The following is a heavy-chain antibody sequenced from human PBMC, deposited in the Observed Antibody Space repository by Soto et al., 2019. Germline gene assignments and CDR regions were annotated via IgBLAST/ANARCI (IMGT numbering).Heavy chain of an antibody. Sequence: EVQLVESGGGLVQPGGSLRLSCAASGFTFSSYNMNWLRQAPGKGLEWVSYISSSSSAIYYADSVKGRFTISRDNAKNSLYLQMNSLRDEDTAVYSCARGYCSGGSCPEFDYWGQGTLVTVSS. CDR3: ARGYCSGGSCPEFDY. CDR1: GFTFSSYN. CDR2: ISSSSSAI. V-gene: IGHV3-48*02. D-gene: IGHD2-15*01. J-gene: IGHJ4*02.